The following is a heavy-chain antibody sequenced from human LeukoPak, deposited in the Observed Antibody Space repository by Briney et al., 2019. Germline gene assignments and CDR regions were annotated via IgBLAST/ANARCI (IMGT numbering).Heavy chain of an antibody. D-gene: IGHD2-2*01. Sequence: ASVKVSCKASGYTFTSYYMHWVRQAPGQGLEWMGIINPSGGSTSYAQKFQGRVTMTRDTSTSTVYMELSSLRSEDTAVYYCAREGEAGYCSSTSCYAYFDYWGQGTLVTVSS. CDR2: INPSGGST. V-gene: IGHV1-46*01. CDR3: AREGEAGYCSSTSCYAYFDY. J-gene: IGHJ4*02. CDR1: GYTFTSYY.